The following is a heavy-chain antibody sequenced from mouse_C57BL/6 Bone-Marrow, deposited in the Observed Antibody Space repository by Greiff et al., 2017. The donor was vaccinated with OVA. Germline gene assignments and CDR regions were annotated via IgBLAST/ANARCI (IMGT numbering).Heavy chain of an antibody. Sequence: VQLQQSGAELARPGASVKLSCKASGYTFTSYGISWVKQRTGQGLEWIGEIYPRSGNTYYNEKFKGKATLTADKSSSTAYMELRSLTSEDSAVYFCAREDDYYGSSYYFDDWGQGTTLTVSS. CDR3: AREDDYYGSSYYFDD. D-gene: IGHD1-1*01. CDR1: GYTFTSYG. V-gene: IGHV1-81*01. CDR2: IYPRSGNT. J-gene: IGHJ2*01.